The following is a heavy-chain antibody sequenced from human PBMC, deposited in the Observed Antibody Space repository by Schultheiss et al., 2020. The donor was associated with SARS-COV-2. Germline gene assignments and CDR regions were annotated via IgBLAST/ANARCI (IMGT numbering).Heavy chain of an antibody. CDR1: GFTFSSYE. J-gene: IGHJ4*02. CDR3: ARGGVLWFGEARFGYYFDY. CDR2: ISSSGSTI. V-gene: IGHV3-48*03. Sequence: GGSLRLSCAASGFTFSSYEMNWVRQAPGKGLEWVSYISSSGSTIYYADSVKGRFTISRDNAKNSLYLQMNSLRAEDTAVYYCARGGVLWFGEARFGYYFDYWGQGTLVTVSS. D-gene: IGHD3-10*01.